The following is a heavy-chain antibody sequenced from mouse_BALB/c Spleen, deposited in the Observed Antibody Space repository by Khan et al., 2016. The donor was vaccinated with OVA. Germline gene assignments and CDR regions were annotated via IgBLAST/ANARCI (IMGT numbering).Heavy chain of an antibody. Sequence: EVQLQESGPGLVKPSQSLSLTCTVTGYSITSGYGWNWIRQFPGNKLEWMGYISYSGSTNYNPSLKSRIPISRDTSKNQFFLQLNSVTTEDTATYYCARTARIKYWGQGTTLTVSS. CDR2: ISYSGST. CDR1: GYSITSGYG. D-gene: IGHD1-2*01. J-gene: IGHJ2*01. CDR3: ARTARIKY. V-gene: IGHV3-2*02.